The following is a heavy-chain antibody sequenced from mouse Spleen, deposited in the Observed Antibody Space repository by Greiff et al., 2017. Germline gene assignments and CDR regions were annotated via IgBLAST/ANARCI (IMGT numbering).Heavy chain of an antibody. Sequence: QVQLQQPGAELVKPGASVKLSCKASGYTFTSYWMQWVKQRPGQGLEWIGEIDPSDSYTNYNQKFKGKATLTVDTSSSTAYMQLSSLTSEDSAVYYCARRTMITTYYAMDYWGQGTSVTVSS. J-gene: IGHJ4*01. CDR1: GYTFTSYW. CDR2: IDPSDSYT. V-gene: IGHV1-50*01. CDR3: ARRTMITTYYAMDY. D-gene: IGHD2-4*01.